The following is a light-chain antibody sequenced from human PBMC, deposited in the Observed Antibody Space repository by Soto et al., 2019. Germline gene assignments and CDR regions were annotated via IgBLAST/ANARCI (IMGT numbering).Light chain of an antibody. J-gene: IGLJ3*02. CDR2: DVS. Sequence: QSVLTQPRSVSGSPGQSVTISCTGTSSDVGGYNYVSWYQQYPGKAPKLMIYDVSKRPSGVPDRFSGSKSGNTASLTISGLQAEDEADYCCCSYAGSYTHWVFGGGTKLTVL. CDR1: SSDVGGYNY. CDR3: CSYAGSYTHWV. V-gene: IGLV2-11*01.